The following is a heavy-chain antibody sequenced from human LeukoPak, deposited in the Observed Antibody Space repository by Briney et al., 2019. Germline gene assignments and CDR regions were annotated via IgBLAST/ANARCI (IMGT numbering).Heavy chain of an antibody. D-gene: IGHD2-15*01. CDR3: AREISGYCSGGSCYSIAFDI. CDR1: GGTFSSDA. Sequence: ASVKVSCKASGGTFSSDAISWVRQAPGQGLEWMGWISAYNGNTNYAQKLQGRVTMTTDTSTSTAYMELRSLRSDDTAVYYCAREISGYCSGGSCYSIAFDIWGQGTMVTVSS. V-gene: IGHV1-18*01. CDR2: ISAYNGNT. J-gene: IGHJ3*02.